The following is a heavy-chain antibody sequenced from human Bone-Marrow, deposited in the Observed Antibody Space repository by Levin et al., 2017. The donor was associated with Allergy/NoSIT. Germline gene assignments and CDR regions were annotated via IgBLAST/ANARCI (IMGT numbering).Heavy chain of an antibody. D-gene: IGHD5-12*01. V-gene: IGHV3-20*01. J-gene: IGHJ4*02. CDR3: ARVGGYLTEWLRDGIGLDY. Sequence: RAGESLKISCAASGFSFDDYGMTWVRQAPGKGLEWVSGINWNGGSTGYADSVKGRFTISRDNAKNSLYLQMNSLRAEDTALYHCARVGGYLTEWLRDGIGLDYWGQGTLVTVSS. CDR1: GFSFDDYG. CDR2: INWNGGST.